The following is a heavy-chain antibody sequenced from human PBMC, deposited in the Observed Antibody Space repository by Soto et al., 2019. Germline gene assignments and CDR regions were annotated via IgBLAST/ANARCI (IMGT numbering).Heavy chain of an antibody. Sequence: QVQLVESGGGVVQPGRSLRLSCAASGFTFSSYGMHWVRQAPGKGLERVAVISYDGSNKYYADSVKGRFTISRDNSKNTLYLQINSLRAEDTAVYYCAKDGPLWFGELSLDYWGQGTLVTVSS. CDR3: AKDGPLWFGELSLDY. CDR2: ISYDGSNK. J-gene: IGHJ4*02. CDR1: GFTFSSYG. D-gene: IGHD3-10*01. V-gene: IGHV3-30*18.